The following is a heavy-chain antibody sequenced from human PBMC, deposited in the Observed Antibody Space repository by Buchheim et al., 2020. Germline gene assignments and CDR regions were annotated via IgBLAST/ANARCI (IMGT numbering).Heavy chain of an antibody. Sequence: EVQLVESGGGLVQPGRSLRLSCTASGFTFGDYAMSWFRQAPGKGLEWVGFIRSKAYGGTTEYAASVKGRFTISRDDSKSIAYLQMNSLKTEDTAVYYCTSRPDYDFWSGYSWGYLNWGQGTL. D-gene: IGHD3-3*01. CDR1: GFTFGDYA. CDR2: IRSKAYGGTT. J-gene: IGHJ4*02. V-gene: IGHV3-49*03. CDR3: TSRPDYDFWSGYSWGYLN.